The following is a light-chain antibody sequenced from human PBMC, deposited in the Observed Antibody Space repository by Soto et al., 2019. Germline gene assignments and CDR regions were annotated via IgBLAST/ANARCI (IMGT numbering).Light chain of an antibody. CDR3: QQYNDWPLT. CDR1: QSVRTN. CDR2: GAS. Sequence: EIVMTQSPATLSVSPGERATLSCRASQSVRTNLAWYQQKPGQAPRLLIYGASTRATGIPARFSGLGSGTEFTLTFSSLQSEDLAVYYCQQYNDWPLTFGGGTKVEI. V-gene: IGKV3-15*01. J-gene: IGKJ4*01.